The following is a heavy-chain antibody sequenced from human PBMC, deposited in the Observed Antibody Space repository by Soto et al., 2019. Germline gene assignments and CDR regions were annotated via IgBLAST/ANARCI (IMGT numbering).Heavy chain of an antibody. D-gene: IGHD2-2*01. J-gene: IGHJ5*02. CDR1: GGSISSSSYY. CDR2: VHYSGST. V-gene: IGHV4-39*01. Sequence: PSETLSLTCDVSGGSISSSSYYWGWIRQPPGKGLEWIGSVHYSGSTYYNPSFKSRVTISVDMSKNQFSLKLSSVTAADTAVYYCARPYCSSISCYELSWFDPWGQGTLVTVSS. CDR3: ARPYCSSISCYELSWFDP.